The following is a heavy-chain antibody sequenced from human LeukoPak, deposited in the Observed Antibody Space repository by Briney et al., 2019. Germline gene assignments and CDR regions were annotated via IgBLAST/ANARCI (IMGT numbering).Heavy chain of an antibody. J-gene: IGHJ4*02. CDR3: ARRATRPSDGTGYYYYFDY. Sequence: PETLSLTCTVSGGSISDYYWIWIRQPPGKGLEWIGFIHDSGSTNYNPSLNSRVTMSLDTSRNQFSLRLNSVTAADTAVYYCARRATRPSDGTGYYYYFDYWGQGTLVTVSS. D-gene: IGHD3-22*01. V-gene: IGHV4-59*08. CDR1: GGSISDYY. CDR2: IHDSGST.